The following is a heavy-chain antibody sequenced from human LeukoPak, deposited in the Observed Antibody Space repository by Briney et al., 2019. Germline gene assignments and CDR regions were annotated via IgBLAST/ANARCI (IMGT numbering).Heavy chain of an antibody. J-gene: IGHJ4*02. Sequence: RTSYVQKFQGRVTMTRDMSTTIVYMELSSLRSEDTAVYYCARRSIYYGSETYGAYYFDYWGQGSLVTVSS. CDR3: ARRSIYYGSETYGAYYFDY. V-gene: IGHV1-46*01. D-gene: IGHD3-10*01. CDR2: RT.